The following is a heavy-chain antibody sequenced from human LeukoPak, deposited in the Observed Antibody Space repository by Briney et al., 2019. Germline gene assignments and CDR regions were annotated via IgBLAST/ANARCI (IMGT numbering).Heavy chain of an antibody. J-gene: IGHJ4*02. CDR1: GFTFSSYG. CDR2: ISYDGSNK. D-gene: IGHD6-13*01. CDR3: TTYHIAAAGENY. V-gene: IGHV3-30*03. Sequence: RPGGSLRLSCAASGFTFSSYGMHWVRQAPGKGLEWVAVISYDGSNKYYADSVKGRFTISRDNSKNTLYLQMNSLRAEDTAVYYCTTYHIAAAGENYWGQGTLVTVSS.